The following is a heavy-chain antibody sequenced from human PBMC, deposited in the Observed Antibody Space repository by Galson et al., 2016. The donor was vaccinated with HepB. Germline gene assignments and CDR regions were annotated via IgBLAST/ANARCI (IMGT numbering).Heavy chain of an antibody. V-gene: IGHV3-30*18. D-gene: IGHD5-12*01. CDR1: GFTFSNYG. J-gene: IGHJ4*02. Sequence: SLRLSCAASGFTFSNYGMHWVRQAPGKGLEWVAVISYDASNEYYADSVKGRFTISRDYSKNTLSLQMNSLRAEDTAMYYCAKEMPTSRWLQGTGPLDYWGQGTLVTVSS. CDR2: ISYDASNE. CDR3: AKEMPTSRWLQGTGPLDY.